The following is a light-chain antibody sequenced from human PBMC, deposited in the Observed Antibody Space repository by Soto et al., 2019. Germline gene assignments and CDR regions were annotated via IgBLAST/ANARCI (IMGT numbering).Light chain of an antibody. V-gene: IGKV3-11*01. CDR2: DAS. CDR1: QSVSNY. CDR3: QQRNYWPIS. J-gene: IGKJ5*01. Sequence: EIVSTQSPVTLSLSPGERATLSCGASQSVSNYLAWYQQKPGQAPRLLIYDASNRATGIPARFSGSGSGTDFTLTISSLEPEDFAVYYCQQRNYWPISFGQGIRLEI.